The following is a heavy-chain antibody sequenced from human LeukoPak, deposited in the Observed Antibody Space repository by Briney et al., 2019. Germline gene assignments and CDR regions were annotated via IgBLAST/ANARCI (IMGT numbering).Heavy chain of an antibody. CDR1: GFTFSSYT. J-gene: IGHJ4*02. V-gene: IGHV3-64*01. Sequence: GGSLRLSCAASGFTFSSYTMHWVRQAPGKGLEYVSAITTNGGRTYYANSFKGRFTISRDNSKSTLYLQMGSLRTEDMAVYYCARGRLVVTALDYWGQGTLVTVSS. CDR2: ITTNGGRT. CDR3: ARGRLVVTALDY. D-gene: IGHD2-21*02.